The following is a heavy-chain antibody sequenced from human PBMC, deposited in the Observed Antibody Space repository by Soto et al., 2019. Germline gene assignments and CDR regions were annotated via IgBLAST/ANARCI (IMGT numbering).Heavy chain of an antibody. V-gene: IGHV1-69*06. CDR3: AVRRYYYYGMDV. CDR2: IIPIFGTA. J-gene: IGHJ6*02. CDR1: GGTFSSYA. Sequence: QVQLVQSGAEVKKPGSSVKVSCKASGGTFSSYAISWVRQAPGQGLEWMGGIIPIFGTANYAQKFQGRVTITADKSTSTAYREMSSLRSEDTAVYYCAVRRYYYYGMDVWGQGTTVTVSS.